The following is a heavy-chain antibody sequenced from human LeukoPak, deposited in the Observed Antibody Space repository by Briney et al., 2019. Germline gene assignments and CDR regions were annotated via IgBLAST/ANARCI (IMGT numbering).Heavy chain of an antibody. CDR1: GGTFSSYA. Sequence: GSSVNVSCKASGGTFSSYAISWVRQAPGQGLEWMGRIIPILGIANYAQKFQGRVTITADKSTSTAYMELSSLRSEDTAVYYCARAYSSGWYLDAFDIWGQGTMVTVSS. CDR2: IIPILGIA. CDR3: ARAYSSGWYLDAFDI. J-gene: IGHJ3*02. D-gene: IGHD6-19*01. V-gene: IGHV1-69*04.